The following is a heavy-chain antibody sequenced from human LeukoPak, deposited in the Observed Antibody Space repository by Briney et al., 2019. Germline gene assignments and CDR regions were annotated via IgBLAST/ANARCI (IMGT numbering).Heavy chain of an antibody. CDR1: GGSISRDY. V-gene: IGHV4-39*07. CDR2: IYYSGST. CDR3: ARRLGYCSSTSCYSVKYYMDV. Sequence: SETLYLTCSVSGGSISRDYWGWIRQPPGKGLEWIGSIYYSGSTYYNPSLKSRVTISVDTSKNQFSLKLSSVTAADTAVYYCARRLGYCSSTSCYSVKYYMDVWGKGTTVTISS. D-gene: IGHD2-2*03. J-gene: IGHJ6*03.